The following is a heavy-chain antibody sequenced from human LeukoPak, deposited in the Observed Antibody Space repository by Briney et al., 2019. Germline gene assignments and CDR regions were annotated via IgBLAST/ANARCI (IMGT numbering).Heavy chain of an antibody. CDR2: INAKSGGT. Sequence: ASVTVSCTASGYTFIDNYMHWVRQAPGQGQEGMGWINAKSGGTKYKPQFQGRVTMTRDTSITTAYMELSTLTSEDTAIYYCARLTGQRQFDPWGQGTLVTVSS. CDR3: ARLTGQRQFDP. V-gene: IGHV1-2*02. D-gene: IGHD1-20*01. CDR1: GYTFIDNY. J-gene: IGHJ5*02.